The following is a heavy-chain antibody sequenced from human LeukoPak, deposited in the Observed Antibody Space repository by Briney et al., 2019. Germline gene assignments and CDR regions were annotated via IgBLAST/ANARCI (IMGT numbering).Heavy chain of an antibody. Sequence: WGSLRLSCAASGFTFSSYALHWVRQAPGKGLEWVAVISYGGNNKYYADSVKGRFTISRDNSKNTLYLQMNSLRAEDTAVYYCGRGMYYYDTSGSIDYWGQGTLVTVSS. V-gene: IGHV3-30*04. CDR3: GRGMYYYDTSGSIDY. J-gene: IGHJ4*02. D-gene: IGHD3-22*01. CDR1: GFTFSSYA. CDR2: ISYGGNNK.